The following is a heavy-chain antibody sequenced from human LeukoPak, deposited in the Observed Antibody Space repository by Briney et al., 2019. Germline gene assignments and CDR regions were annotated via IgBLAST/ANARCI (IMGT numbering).Heavy chain of an antibody. J-gene: IGHJ6*02. CDR1: GYTLTSYD. D-gene: IGHD4-17*01. V-gene: IGHV1-8*01. Sequence: GASVKVSCKASGYTLTSYDINWERQATGQGLEWMGWMNPNSGNTGYAQEFQGRVTMTRNTSISTAYMELSSLRSEDTAVYYCARGVPMTTVTTGGYYYYYGMDVWGQGTTVTVSS. CDR3: ARGVPMTTVTTGGYYYYYGMDV. CDR2: MNPNSGNT.